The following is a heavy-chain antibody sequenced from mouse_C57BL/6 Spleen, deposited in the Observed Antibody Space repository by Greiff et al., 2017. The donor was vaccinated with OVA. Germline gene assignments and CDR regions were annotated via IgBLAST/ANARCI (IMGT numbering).Heavy chain of an antibody. Sequence: QVQLQQPGAELVKPGASVKLSCKASGYTFTSYWMHWVKQRPGRGLEWIGRIDPNSGGTKYNEKFKSKATLTVDKPSSTAYQQLSSLTSEDSAVYYCARGGYYYGSSYPDDWGQGTTLTVSS. CDR3: ARGGYYYGSSYPDD. J-gene: IGHJ2*01. CDR1: GYTFTSYW. CDR2: IDPNSGGT. D-gene: IGHD1-1*01. V-gene: IGHV1-72*01.